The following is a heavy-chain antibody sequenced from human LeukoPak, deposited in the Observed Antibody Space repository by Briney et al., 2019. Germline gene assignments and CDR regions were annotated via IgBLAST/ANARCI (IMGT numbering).Heavy chain of an antibody. CDR3: AGKSFEY. CDR1: GFTFSSFW. Sequence: TGGSLRLSCAASGFTFSSFWMHWVRQAPGKGLEWVANIKRDGSEKYYVDSVKARFTISRDNAKSSLYLQMNSLTAEDTAVYYCAGKSFEYWGQGTLVTVSS. CDR2: IKRDGSEK. V-gene: IGHV3-7*04. J-gene: IGHJ4*02.